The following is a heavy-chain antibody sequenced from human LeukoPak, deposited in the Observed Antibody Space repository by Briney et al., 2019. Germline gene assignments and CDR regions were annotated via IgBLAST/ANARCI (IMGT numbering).Heavy chain of an antibody. V-gene: IGHV1-69*04. D-gene: IGHD3-16*02. CDR3: ARDKRGFGGVIVGDY. CDR1: GGTFSSYA. J-gene: IGHJ4*02. Sequence: GASVKVSCKASGGTFSSYAISWVRQAPGQGLEWMGRIIPILGIANCAQKFQGRVTITADKSTSTAYMELSSLRSEDTAVYYCARDKRGFGGVIVGDYWGQGTLVTVSS. CDR2: IIPILGIA.